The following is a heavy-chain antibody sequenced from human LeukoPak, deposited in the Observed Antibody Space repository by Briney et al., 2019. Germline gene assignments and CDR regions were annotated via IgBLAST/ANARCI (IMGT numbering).Heavy chain of an antibody. CDR2: ISGSGGST. D-gene: IGHD3-10*01. V-gene: IGHV3-23*01. CDR3: AKGRSLRGQAGGFDP. Sequence: PGGSLRLSCAASGFTFSSYAMSWVRQAPGKGLEWVSAISGSGGSTYYADSVKGRFTISRDNSKNTLYLQMNSLRAEDTAVYYCAKGRSLRGQAGGFDPWGQGTLVTVSS. J-gene: IGHJ5*02. CDR1: GFTFSSYA.